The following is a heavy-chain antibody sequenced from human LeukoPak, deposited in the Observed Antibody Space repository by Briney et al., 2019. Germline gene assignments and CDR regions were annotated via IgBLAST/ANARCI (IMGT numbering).Heavy chain of an antibody. CDR2: IYGADGT. CDR1: GFSVSTKY. D-gene: IGHD1-26*01. Sequence: GGSLRLSCAASGFSVSTKYMSWVRQAPGKGLEWVSIIYGADGTYYADSVKGRFTISRDNSKNTLYLQMNSLRPEDTAVYYCARDELLGATNPFDYWGQGTLVTVSS. V-gene: IGHV3-66*01. CDR3: ARDELLGATNPFDY. J-gene: IGHJ4*02.